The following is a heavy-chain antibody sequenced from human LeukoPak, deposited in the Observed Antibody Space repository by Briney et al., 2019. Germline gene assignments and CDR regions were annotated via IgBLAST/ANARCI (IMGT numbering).Heavy chain of an antibody. D-gene: IGHD6-19*01. CDR2: INSDGSST. J-gene: IGHJ4*02. V-gene: IGHV3-74*01. CDR3: ARAVAGTKVGFDY. CDR1: GFTFSSYW. Sequence: GGSLRLSCAASGFTFSSYWMHWVRQAPGKGLVGVSRINSDGSSTSYADSVKGRFTISRDNAKNTLYLQMNSLRAEDTAVYYCARAVAGTKVGFDYWGQGTLVTVSS.